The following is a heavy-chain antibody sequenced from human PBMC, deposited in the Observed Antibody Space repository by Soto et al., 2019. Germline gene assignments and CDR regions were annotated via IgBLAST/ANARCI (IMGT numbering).Heavy chain of an antibody. CDR3: AGARSRTKIFFDY. D-gene: IGHD6-6*01. CDR1: GGSISSYY. CDR2: IYYSGST. Sequence: SETLSLTCTVSGGSISSYYWSWIRQPPGKGLEWIGYIYYSGSTNYNPSLKSRVTISVDTSKNQFSLKLSSVTAADTAVYYCAGARSRTKIFFDYWGGGTLVTVSS. J-gene: IGHJ4*02. V-gene: IGHV4-59*01.